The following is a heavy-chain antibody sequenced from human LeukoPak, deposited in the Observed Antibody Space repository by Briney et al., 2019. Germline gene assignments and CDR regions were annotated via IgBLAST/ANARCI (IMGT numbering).Heavy chain of an antibody. V-gene: IGHV3-23*01. CDR3: GRDIQFSY. CDR2: ISASGVST. CDR1: GFTFSDSA. D-gene: IGHD5-24*01. J-gene: IGHJ4*02. Sequence: PGGSLRLSCAASGFTFSDSAMTWVRQAPGKGLEWVSLISASGVSTYYADSVKGRFTISRDNSNTTLYLQMGSLRAGDTAVYFCGRDIQFSYLGQGTLVTVSS.